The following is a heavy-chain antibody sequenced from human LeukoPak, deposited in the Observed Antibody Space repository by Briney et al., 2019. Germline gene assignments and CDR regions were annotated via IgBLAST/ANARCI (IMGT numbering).Heavy chain of an antibody. CDR1: GFTFGDYA. D-gene: IGHD2-15*01. CDR2: IRGKAYGGTT. Sequence: GGSLRLSCTASGFTFGDYAMSWFRQAPGKGLEWVGFIRGKAYGGTTEYAASVRGRFVISRDDSESIAYLQMNSLKTEDTGVYYCSRNPHPFCSGVHCPSDSWGQGTLVTVSP. V-gene: IGHV3-49*03. CDR3: SRNPHPFCSGVHCPSDS. J-gene: IGHJ4*02.